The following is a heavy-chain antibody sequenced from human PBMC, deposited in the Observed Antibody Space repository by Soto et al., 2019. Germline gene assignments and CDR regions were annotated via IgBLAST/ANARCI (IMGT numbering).Heavy chain of an antibody. V-gene: IGHV3-23*01. J-gene: IGHJ4*02. D-gene: IGHD3-10*01. CDR2: ISINANYL. CDR3: AKYLVGRGTDAPAH. Sequence: EVLLLESGGGLVQPGGSLRLSCAASGFTFRSYAMTWVRRAPGKGLEWVSGISINANYLNYADLARGRFTISSDDSKNILYLQMASLRVDDTSVYYCAKYLVGRGTDAPAHWGRGTLVTVSS. CDR1: GFTFRSYA.